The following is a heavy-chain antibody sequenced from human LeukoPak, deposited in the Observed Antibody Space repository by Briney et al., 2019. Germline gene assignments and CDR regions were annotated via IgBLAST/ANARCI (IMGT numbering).Heavy chain of an antibody. Sequence: PGGSLRLSCAASGFPFSGFAMSWVRQAPGKGLEWVSAISGSGGGPYYADSAKGRFTISRDNSKNTLYLQMNSLRAEDTAVYYCAKDPRTTAKRVWWLRSGYFDYWGQGTLVTVSS. CDR2: ISGSGGGP. D-gene: IGHD5-12*01. CDR3: AKDPRTTAKRVWWLRSGYFDY. CDR1: GFPFSGFA. J-gene: IGHJ4*02. V-gene: IGHV3-23*01.